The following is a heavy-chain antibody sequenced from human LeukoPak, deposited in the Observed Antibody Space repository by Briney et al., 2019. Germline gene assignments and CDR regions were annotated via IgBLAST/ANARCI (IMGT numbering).Heavy chain of an antibody. Sequence: ASVKVSCKASGGTFSSYTISWVRQAPGQGLEWMGRIIPILDIANYAQKFQGRVTITADKSTSTAYMELGSLRSEDTAVYYCARDVPSGTTGTTYFQHWGQGTLVTVSS. CDR1: GGTFSSYT. D-gene: IGHD1-1*01. CDR3: ARDVPSGTTGTTYFQH. CDR2: IIPILDIA. J-gene: IGHJ1*01. V-gene: IGHV1-69*04.